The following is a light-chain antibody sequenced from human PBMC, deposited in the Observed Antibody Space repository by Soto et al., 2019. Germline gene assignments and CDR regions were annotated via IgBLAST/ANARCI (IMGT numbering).Light chain of an antibody. J-gene: IGLJ3*02. CDR3: CSYTDGSSLL. Sequence: QSVLTQPASVSESPGQSISISCGGSRNDIGTYNLVSWYQQHPGKAPRLIIYEGNKRPSGVSNRFSASRSGNTASLTISGLQAEDEADYYCCSYTDGSSLLFGGGTQLTVL. V-gene: IGLV2-23*01. CDR1: RNDIGTYNL. CDR2: EGN.